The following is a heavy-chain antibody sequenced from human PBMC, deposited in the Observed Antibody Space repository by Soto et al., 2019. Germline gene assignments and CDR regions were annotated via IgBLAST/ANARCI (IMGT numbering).Heavy chain of an antibody. CDR2: IYPGDSDT. CDR3: ARHRDCSGGSCYPKWGYYYYGMDV. CDR1: GYSFTSYW. Sequence: GESLKISCKGSGYSFTSYWIGWVRQMPGKGLEWIGIIYPGDSDTRYSPSFQGQVTISADKSISTAYLQWSSLKASDTAMYYCARHRDCSGGSCYPKWGYYYYGMDVWGQGTTVTVSS. J-gene: IGHJ6*02. D-gene: IGHD2-15*01. V-gene: IGHV5-51*01.